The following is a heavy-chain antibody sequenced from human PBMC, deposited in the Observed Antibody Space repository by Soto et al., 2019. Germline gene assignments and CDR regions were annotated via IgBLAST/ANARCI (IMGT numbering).Heavy chain of an antibody. V-gene: IGHV1-2*02. CDR1: GYTFTNYY. J-gene: IGHJ5*02. CDR3: ARGSSWNSNWFDP. CDR2: INPNSGGT. D-gene: IGHD6-13*01. Sequence: QVQLVQSGAEVKRPGASVKFSCKTSGYTFTNYYVHWVRQAPGQGLECMGWINPNSGGTMFAQKFQGRVTMTRDTSISTVYMELSSLSSDDTSVYYCARGSSWNSNWFDPWGQGTLVTVSS.